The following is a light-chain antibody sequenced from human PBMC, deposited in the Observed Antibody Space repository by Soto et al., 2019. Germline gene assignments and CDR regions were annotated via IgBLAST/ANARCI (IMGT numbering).Light chain of an antibody. J-gene: IGKJ4*01. CDR3: QQYGTSPPQLT. CDR1: QSVSSSY. V-gene: IGKV3-20*01. Sequence: EILLTQSPGTLSLSPGERATLSCRASQSVSSSYVAWYQQRPGQAPRLLIYGASSRATGTPDRFSGSGSGTDFTLTISRLEPEDFAVYYCQQYGTSPPQLTFGGGTKVEIK. CDR2: GAS.